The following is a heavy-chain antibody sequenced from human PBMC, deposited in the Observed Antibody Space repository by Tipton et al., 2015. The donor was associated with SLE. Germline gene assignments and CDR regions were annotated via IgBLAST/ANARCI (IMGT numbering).Heavy chain of an antibody. J-gene: IGHJ4*02. D-gene: IGHD1-26*01. CDR1: GYTFTSYG. Sequence: QSGAEVKKPGASVKVSCKASGYTFTSYGISWVRQAPGQGLEWMGWISAYNGNTNSAQKLQGRVTMTTDTSTTIAYMELRSLTSDDTAVYYCASSQRVGAPDYWGQGTLVTVSS. V-gene: IGHV1-18*01. CDR3: ASSQRVGAPDY. CDR2: ISAYNGNT.